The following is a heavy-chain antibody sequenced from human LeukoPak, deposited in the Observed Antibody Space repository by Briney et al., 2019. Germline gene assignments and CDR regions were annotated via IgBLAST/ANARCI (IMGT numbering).Heavy chain of an antibody. Sequence: SVKVSCKASGGTFSSYAISWVRQAPGQGLEWRGRILPIFGTANYAQKFQGRVTITADESTSTAYMELSSLRSEDTAVYYCARSLIAAAGTAYYYGMDVWGQGTTVTVSS. CDR1: GGTFSSYA. V-gene: IGHV1-69*13. J-gene: IGHJ6*02. CDR2: ILPIFGTA. D-gene: IGHD6-13*01. CDR3: ARSLIAAAGTAYYYGMDV.